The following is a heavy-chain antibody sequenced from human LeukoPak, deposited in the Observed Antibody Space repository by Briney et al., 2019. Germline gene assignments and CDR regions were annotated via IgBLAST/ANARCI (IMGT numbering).Heavy chain of an antibody. J-gene: IGHJ6*04. CDR2: IYHSGST. Sequence: GSLRLSCAASGFTFSSYAMSWVRQAPGKGLEWIGSIYHSGSTYYNPSLKSRVTISVDTSKNQFSLKLSSVTAADTAVYYCARFVPMDVWGKGTTVTVSS. CDR1: GFTFSSYA. CDR3: ARFVPMDV. V-gene: IGHV4-38-2*01.